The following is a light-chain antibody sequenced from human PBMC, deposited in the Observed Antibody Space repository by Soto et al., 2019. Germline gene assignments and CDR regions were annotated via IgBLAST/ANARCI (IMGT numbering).Light chain of an antibody. J-gene: IGKJ4*01. CDR1: QSVSSS. CDR2: GAS. V-gene: IGKV3-15*01. CDR3: QQYNNWPPLT. Sequence: EIVMTQSPATLSVSPGESATLSCRASQSVSSSLAWYQQKPGQAPRLLIYGASTRPTGIPARFSGSGSGTEFTLTISSLQSEDFAVYYCQQYNNWPPLTFGGGTKVEIK.